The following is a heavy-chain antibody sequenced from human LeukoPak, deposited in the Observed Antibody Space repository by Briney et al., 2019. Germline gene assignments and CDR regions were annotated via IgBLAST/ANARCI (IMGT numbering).Heavy chain of an antibody. Sequence: ASVKVSCKAPAYIFTGFYIHWVRQAPGQGLEWMGGIIPIFGTANYAQKFQGRVTITADESTSTAYMELSSLRSEDTAVYYCARPEGVGYSSPFDYWGQGTLVTVSS. CDR2: IIPIFGTA. V-gene: IGHV1-69*13. CDR1: AYIFTGFY. J-gene: IGHJ4*02. CDR3: ARPEGVGYSSPFDY. D-gene: IGHD5-18*01.